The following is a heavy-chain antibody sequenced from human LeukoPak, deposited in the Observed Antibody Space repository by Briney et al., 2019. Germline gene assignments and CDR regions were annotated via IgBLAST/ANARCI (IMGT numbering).Heavy chain of an antibody. CDR3: ARGAGTTGYYYNYYMDV. CDR2: MNPNSGNT. CDR1: GYTFASYD. Sequence: ASVKVSCKASGYTFASYDINWVRQATGQGLEWMGWMNPNSGNTGYAQKFQGRVTMTRNTSISTAYMELSSLRSEDTAVYYCARGAGTTGYYYNYYMDVWGKGTTVTVSS. D-gene: IGHD1-14*01. V-gene: IGHV1-8*01. J-gene: IGHJ6*03.